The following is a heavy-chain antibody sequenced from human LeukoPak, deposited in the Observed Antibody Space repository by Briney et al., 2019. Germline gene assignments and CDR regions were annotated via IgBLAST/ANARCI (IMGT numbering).Heavy chain of an antibody. D-gene: IGHD1-14*01. J-gene: IGHJ3*02. CDR2: IYTSGTT. V-gene: IGHV4-4*07. Sequence: SETLSLTCTVSGGSISSYSWSWIRQPARKGLEWIGRIYTSGTTNDNPSLKSRVTISVDKSKNQLSLKLGSVTAADTAVYYCAKDKMDIGSHAFDIWGQGTMLTVSS. CDR1: GGSISSYS. CDR3: AKDKMDIGSHAFDI.